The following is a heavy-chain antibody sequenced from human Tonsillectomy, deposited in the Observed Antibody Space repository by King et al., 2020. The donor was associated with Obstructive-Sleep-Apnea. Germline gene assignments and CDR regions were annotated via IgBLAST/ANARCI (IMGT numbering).Heavy chain of an antibody. CDR1: GFTFSSYS. CDR2: ISSRSSYI. D-gene: IGHD6-13*01. Sequence: VQLVESGGGLVKPGGSLRLSCAASGFTFSSYSMNWVRQAPGKGLEWVSSISSRSSYIYYADSVKGRFTISRDNAKNSLYLQMNSLRAEDTAVYYCARDKIAAAGTGAFDIWGQGTMVTVSS. CDR3: ARDKIAAAGTGAFDI. V-gene: IGHV3-21*01. J-gene: IGHJ3*02.